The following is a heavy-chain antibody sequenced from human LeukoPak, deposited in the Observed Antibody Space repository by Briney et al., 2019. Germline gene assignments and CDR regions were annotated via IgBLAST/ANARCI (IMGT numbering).Heavy chain of an antibody. Sequence: GGSLRLSCAASGFTFDDYGMSWVRQAPGKGLEWVSVIYSGGSTYYADSVKGRFTISRDNSKNTLYLQMNSLRAEDTAVYYCAGTYYYDKGAFDIWGQGTMVTVSS. CDR1: GFTFDDYG. J-gene: IGHJ3*02. CDR2: IYSGGST. CDR3: AGTYYYDKGAFDI. V-gene: IGHV3-53*01. D-gene: IGHD3-22*01.